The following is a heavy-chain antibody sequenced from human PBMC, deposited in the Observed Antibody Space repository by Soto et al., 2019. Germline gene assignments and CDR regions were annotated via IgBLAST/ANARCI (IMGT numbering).Heavy chain of an antibody. CDR3: ARALHYFDSSGYYPDAFDI. D-gene: IGHD3-22*01. CDR1: GASISSSSYY. CDR2: IYYSGST. Sequence: SETLSLTCTVSGASISSSSYYWGWIRQPPGKGLEWIGSIYYSGSTYYNPSLKSRVTISVDTSKNQFSLKLSSVTAADTAVYYCARALHYFDSSGYYPDAFDIWGQGTMVT. V-gene: IGHV4-39*01. J-gene: IGHJ3*02.